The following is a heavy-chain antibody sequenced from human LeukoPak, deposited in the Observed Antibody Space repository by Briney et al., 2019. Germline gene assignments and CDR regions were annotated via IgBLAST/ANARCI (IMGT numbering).Heavy chain of an antibody. CDR3: ARVDSTSGANFDY. J-gene: IGHJ4*02. Sequence: SGTLSLTCAVSGDSISSSNWWSWVRQSPGKGLEWIGEIYHSGSTNCNPSLKSRVSISVGKSNNLFSLKLNSVTAADTAVYYCARVDSTSGANFDYWGQGTLVTVSS. CDR1: GDSISSSNW. D-gene: IGHD6-13*01. V-gene: IGHV4-4*02. CDR2: IYHSGST.